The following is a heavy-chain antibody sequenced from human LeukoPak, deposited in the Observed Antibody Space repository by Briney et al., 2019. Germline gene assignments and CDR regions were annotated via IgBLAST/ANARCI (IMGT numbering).Heavy chain of an antibody. CDR2: INHSGTT. D-gene: IGHD3-10*01. CDR1: GGSFSGYC. V-gene: IGHV4-34*01. Sequence: SETLSLTCAVYGGSFSGYCWSWFRQPPGKGLEWIGEINHSGTTNYNPSLTSRVTISVDTSKNQSSLKLSSVTAADAAVYYCARGVYGSGSYSYYFDYWGQGTLVTVSS. J-gene: IGHJ4*02. CDR3: ARGVYGSGSYSYYFDY.